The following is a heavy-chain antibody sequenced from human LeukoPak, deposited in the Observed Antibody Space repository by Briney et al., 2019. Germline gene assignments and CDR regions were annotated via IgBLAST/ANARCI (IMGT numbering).Heavy chain of an antibody. CDR3: ATDRSVGATYRFDH. J-gene: IGHJ4*02. Sequence: GGSRRLSCAASGFTFSIYWMTWVRQAPGKGLEWVANIKQDGSEKYYVDSVKGRFTISRDNAKNSLFLQMNSLGAEDTAVYYCATDRSVGATYRFDHWGQGTLVTVSS. V-gene: IGHV3-7*01. CDR1: GFTFSIYW. D-gene: IGHD1-26*01. CDR2: IKQDGSEK.